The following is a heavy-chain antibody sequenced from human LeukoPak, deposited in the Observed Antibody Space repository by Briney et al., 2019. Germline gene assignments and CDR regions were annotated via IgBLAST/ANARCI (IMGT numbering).Heavy chain of an antibody. CDR1: GFTFSSYW. V-gene: IGHV3-23*01. Sequence: PGGSLRLSCAASGFTFSSYWMSWVRQAPGKGLEWVSAISGSVVNTYYADSVKGRFTISRDNSKNTLYLQMNSLRAEDTAVYYCAKGRNQYCSSTSCYHDVFDVWGQGTMVTVSS. CDR3: AKGRNQYCSSTSCYHDVFDV. J-gene: IGHJ3*01. D-gene: IGHD2-2*01. CDR2: ISGSVVNT.